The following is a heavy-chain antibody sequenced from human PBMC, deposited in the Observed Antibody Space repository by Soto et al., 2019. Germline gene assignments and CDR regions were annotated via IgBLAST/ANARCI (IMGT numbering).Heavy chain of an antibody. J-gene: IGHJ4*02. CDR1: GFTFSTYW. D-gene: IGHD5-18*01. Sequence: EVQLVESGGGLVQPGGSLRLSCAASGFTFSTYWMNWVRQAPGKGLEWVANINQDGSAINYVDSVRGRFTISRDNAKNSLYLQMNSLIADDTAVYYFARDRAMDDYWGQGTLVTVSS. V-gene: IGHV3-7*05. CDR3: ARDRAMDDY. CDR2: INQDGSAI.